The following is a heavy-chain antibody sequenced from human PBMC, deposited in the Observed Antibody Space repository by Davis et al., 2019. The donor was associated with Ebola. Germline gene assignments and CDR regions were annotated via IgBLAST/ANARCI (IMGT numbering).Heavy chain of an antibody. D-gene: IGHD4-11*01. Sequence: GESLKISCAASGFTFSSYWMHWVRQAPGKGLVWVSRINSDGSSTSYADSVKGRFTISRDNAKNTLYLQMNSLRAEDTAVYYCARDPVYSNYVSGMDVWGQGTTVTVSS. CDR1: GFTFSSYW. CDR3: ARDPVYSNYVSGMDV. J-gene: IGHJ6*02. CDR2: INSDGSST. V-gene: IGHV3-74*01.